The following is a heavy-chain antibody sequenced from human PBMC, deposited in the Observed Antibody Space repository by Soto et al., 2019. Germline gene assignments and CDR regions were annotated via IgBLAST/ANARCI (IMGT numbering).Heavy chain of an antibody. CDR2: ISWNSGSI. CDR1: GFTFDDYA. D-gene: IGHD3-22*01. CDR3: AILYSSGYYWFDP. Sequence: EVQLVESGGGLVQPGRSLRLSCAASGFTFDDYAMHWVRQAPGKGLEWVSGISWNSGSIGYADSVKGRFTISRDNAKNSLYLQMNSLRAEDTALYYCAILYSSGYYWFDPWGQGTLVTVSS. J-gene: IGHJ5*02. V-gene: IGHV3-9*01.